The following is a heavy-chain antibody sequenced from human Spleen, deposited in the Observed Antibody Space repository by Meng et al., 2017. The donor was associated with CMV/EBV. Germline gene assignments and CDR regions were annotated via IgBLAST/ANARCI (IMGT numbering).Heavy chain of an antibody. Sequence: QVQLEESGPGLVKPDPTLSLTCTVSGDSISSGDSYWRWISHPPGKGLEWIGFIYYSGSTYYNPSLKSRVTISVDTSKNQFSLKLSSVTAADTAVYYCASGSRGYYYVYWGQGTLVTVSS. CDR2: IYYSGST. CDR1: GDSISSGDSY. CDR3: ASGSRGYYYVY. J-gene: IGHJ4*02. V-gene: IGHV4-30-4*01. D-gene: IGHD3-22*01.